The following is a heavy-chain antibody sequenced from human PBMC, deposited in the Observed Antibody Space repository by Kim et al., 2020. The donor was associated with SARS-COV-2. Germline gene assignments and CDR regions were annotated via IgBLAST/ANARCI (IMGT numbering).Heavy chain of an antibody. CDR1: GFTFSSYG. CDR3: ARDSGPRALSSGWYVGY. CDR2: IWYDGSNK. V-gene: IGHV3-33*01. Sequence: GGSLRLSCAASGFTFSSYGMHWVRQAPGKGLEWVAVIWYDGSNKYYADSVKGRFTISRDNSKNTLYLQMNSLRAEDTAVYYCARDSGPRALSSGWYVGYWGQGTLVTVSS. J-gene: IGHJ4*02. D-gene: IGHD6-19*01.